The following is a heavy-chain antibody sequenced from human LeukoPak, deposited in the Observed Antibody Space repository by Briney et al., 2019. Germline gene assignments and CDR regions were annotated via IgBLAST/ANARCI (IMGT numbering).Heavy chain of an antibody. CDR1: GFTFSSYA. CDR2: ISGSGGST. CDR3: ARGGNRLKEF. V-gene: IGHV3-23*01. D-gene: IGHD1-14*01. Sequence: GGSLRLSCTASGFTFSSYAMSWVRQAPGKGLEWVSAISGSGGSTYYADFVKGRFTISRDNSKNSLYLQMNSLRAEDTAVYFCARGGNRLKEFWGQGTLVTVSS. J-gene: IGHJ4*02.